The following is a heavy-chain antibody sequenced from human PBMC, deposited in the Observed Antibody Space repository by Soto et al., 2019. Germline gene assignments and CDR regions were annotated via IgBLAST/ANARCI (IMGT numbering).Heavy chain of an antibody. CDR3: TTTTVFSL. J-gene: IGHJ4*02. D-gene: IGHD4-17*01. CDR2: IRSKANSYAT. V-gene: IGHV3-73*02. CDR1: GFTFVGSP. Sequence: EVQLVESGEGLARPGGPRKPPGPASGFTFVGSPFHWARQAPGKGLEWVGRIRSKANSYATAYAASVKGRFTISRDDSKNTAYLQMNSLKTEDTAVYYCTTTTVFSLWGQGTLVTVSS.